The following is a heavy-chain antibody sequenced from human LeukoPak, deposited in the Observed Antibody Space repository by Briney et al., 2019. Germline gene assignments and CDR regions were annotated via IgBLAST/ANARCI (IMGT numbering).Heavy chain of an antibody. J-gene: IGHJ4*02. D-gene: IGHD2-15*01. V-gene: IGHV4-30-2*01. CDR1: GGSFSRGGYY. CDR3: ARVLAVAARPFGY. Sequence: TLSLTCTVSGGSFSRGGYYWSWIRQPPGKGLEWIGYIYHSGSTYYNPSLKSRVTISVDRSKNQFSLKLSSVTAADTAVYYCARVLAVAARPFGYWGQGTLVTVSS. CDR2: IYHSGST.